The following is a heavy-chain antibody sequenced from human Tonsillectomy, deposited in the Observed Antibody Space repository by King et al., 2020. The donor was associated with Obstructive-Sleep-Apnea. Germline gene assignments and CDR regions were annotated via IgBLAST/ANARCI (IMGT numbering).Heavy chain of an antibody. V-gene: IGHV4-31*03. CDR3: ARLGCGGDCYSSKDWYFDL. D-gene: IGHD2-21*02. J-gene: IGHJ2*01. Sequence: QLQESGPGLVKPSQTLSLTCTVSGGSISSCGYYWSWVRQHPGKGLEWIGSIFYSGSTSYNPSLESRVTISVDTSKNPFSLKLSSVTAADTAVYYCARLGCGGDCYSSKDWYFDLWGRGTLVTVSS. CDR2: IFYSGST. CDR1: GGSISSCGYY.